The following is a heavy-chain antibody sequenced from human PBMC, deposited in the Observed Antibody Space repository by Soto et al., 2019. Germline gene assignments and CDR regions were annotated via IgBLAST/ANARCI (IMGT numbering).Heavy chain of an antibody. V-gene: IGHV3-30*18. CDR3: AKDDGLEVLQEIFDI. CDR2: ISYDGSNK. CDR1: GFTFSSYG. D-gene: IGHD1-7*01. Sequence: QVQLVESGGGVVQPGRSLRLSCAASGFTFSSYGMHWVRQAPGKGLEWVAVISYDGSNKYYADSVKGRFTISRDNSKNTLYLQMNSLRAEDTAVYYCAKDDGLEVLQEIFDIWGQGTMVTVST. J-gene: IGHJ3*02.